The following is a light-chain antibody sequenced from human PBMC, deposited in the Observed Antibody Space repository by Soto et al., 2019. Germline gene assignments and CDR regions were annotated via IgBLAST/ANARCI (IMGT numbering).Light chain of an antibody. J-gene: IGLJ2*01. CDR3: QSYDSSLSGHVV. CDR1: SSNIGAGYD. V-gene: IGLV1-40*01. Sequence: QSVLTQPPSVSGAPGQRVTISCTGSSSNIGAGYDVHWYQQLPGTAPKLLIYGNSNRPSGVPDRFSGSKSGPSASLAITGLQDEDEADYYCQSYDSSLSGHVVFGGGAKLTVL. CDR2: GNS.